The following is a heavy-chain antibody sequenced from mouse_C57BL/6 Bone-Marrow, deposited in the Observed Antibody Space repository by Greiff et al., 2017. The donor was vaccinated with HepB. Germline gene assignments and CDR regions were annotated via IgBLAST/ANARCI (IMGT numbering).Heavy chain of an antibody. CDR3: ARDVFVSLYAMDY. CDR2: INTNNGGT. V-gene: IGHV1-22*01. D-gene: IGHD6-2*01. CDR1: GYTFTDYN. Sequence: EVQLVESGPELVKPGASVKMSCKASGYTFTDYNMHWVKQSHGKSLEWIGYINTNNGGTSYNQKFKGKATLTVNKSSSTAYMERRSLTSEDSAVYYCARDVFVSLYAMDYWGQGPSFTVSS. J-gene: IGHJ4*01.